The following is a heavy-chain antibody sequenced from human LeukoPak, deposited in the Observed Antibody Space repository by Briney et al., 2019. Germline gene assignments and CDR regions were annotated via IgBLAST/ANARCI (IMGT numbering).Heavy chain of an antibody. CDR3: AKGYDFWSGNGMDV. Sequence: GGSLRLSCAASGFTFSSYAMSWVRQAPGKGLEWVSAIRGSGDSTTTYYADSVKGRFTISRDNSESTLYLQMNSLRAEDTAAYYCAKGYDFWSGNGMDVWGQGTTVTVSS. CDR1: GFTFSSYA. D-gene: IGHD3-3*01. J-gene: IGHJ6*02. V-gene: IGHV3-23*01. CDR2: IRGSGDSTTT.